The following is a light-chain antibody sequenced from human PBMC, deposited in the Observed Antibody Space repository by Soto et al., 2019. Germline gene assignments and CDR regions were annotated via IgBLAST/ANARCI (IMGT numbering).Light chain of an antibody. Sequence: DIQMAQSPSSLSASVGDRVTITCRASQTISGYLNWYQQKPGKAPELLIYAASYLGNGVPSRFSGSGSGTYFTLTISSLQPEDFETYYCQQYNSYPWTFGQGTKVDIK. J-gene: IGKJ1*01. CDR1: QTISGY. V-gene: IGKV1-39*01. CDR3: QQYNSYPWT. CDR2: AAS.